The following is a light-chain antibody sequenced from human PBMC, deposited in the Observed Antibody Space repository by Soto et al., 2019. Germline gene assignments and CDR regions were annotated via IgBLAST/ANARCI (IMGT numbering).Light chain of an antibody. J-gene: IGKJ4*01. V-gene: IGKV1-9*01. CDR1: QGIPSY. CDR3: QQLGNYPLT. Sequence: QLTQSPSSLSASVGDRVTITCRASQGIPSYFAWYQQKPGKAPKLLIYGASTLQSGVLSRFSGSGSGTDFTLTISSLQPEDFATYYCQQLGNYPLTFGGGTKVEIK. CDR2: GAS.